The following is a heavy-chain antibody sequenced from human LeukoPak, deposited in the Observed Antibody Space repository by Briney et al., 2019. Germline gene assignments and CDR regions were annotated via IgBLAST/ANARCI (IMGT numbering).Heavy chain of an antibody. CDR1: GFTFSSYS. Sequence: GGSLRLSCAASGFTFSSYSMNWVRQAPGKGLEWVSYISSSSTIYYADSVKGRFTISRDNAKNSLYLQMNSLRAEDTAVYYCARVQVGAHFDYWGQGTLVTVSS. CDR2: ISSSSTI. V-gene: IGHV3-48*01. CDR3: ARVQVGAHFDY. J-gene: IGHJ4*02. D-gene: IGHD1-26*01.